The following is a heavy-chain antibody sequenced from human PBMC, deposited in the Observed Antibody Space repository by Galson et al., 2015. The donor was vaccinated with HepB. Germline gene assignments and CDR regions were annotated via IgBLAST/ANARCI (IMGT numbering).Heavy chain of an antibody. D-gene: IGHD1-26*01. J-gene: IGHJ1*01. V-gene: IGHV3-7*03. CDR2: INEGGSEK. CDR3: ARELVVGPAEYFQN. CDR1: GFTFSRNW. Sequence: SLRLSCAASGFTFSRNWMSWVRQAPGKGLEWVANINEGGSEKYYVGSVKGRFTISRDNAKNSLYLQMDSLRAEDTAVYYCARELVVGPAEYFQNWGQGTLVIVSS.